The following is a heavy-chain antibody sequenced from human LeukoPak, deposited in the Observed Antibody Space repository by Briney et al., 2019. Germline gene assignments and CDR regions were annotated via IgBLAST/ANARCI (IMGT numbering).Heavy chain of an antibody. CDR1: GVTLGTYA. J-gene: IGHJ4*02. Sequence: GGSLRLSCAASGVTLGTYAMSWVRQAPGKGLEWVSAISGSGGSTYYADSVKGRFTISGDNSKNTLYLQMNSLRAEDTAVYYCATKDYDILTGYPFDYWGQGTLVTVSS. CDR3: ATKDYDILTGYPFDY. CDR2: ISGSGGST. V-gene: IGHV3-23*01. D-gene: IGHD3-9*01.